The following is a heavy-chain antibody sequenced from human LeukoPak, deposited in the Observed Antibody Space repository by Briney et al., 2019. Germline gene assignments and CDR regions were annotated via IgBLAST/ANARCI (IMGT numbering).Heavy chain of an antibody. V-gene: IGHV3-66*01. D-gene: IGHD2-21*02. Sequence: GGSLRLSCAASGFSISHYYMTWVRQTPGKGLDWVSVIYTGGGTNYGDSVKGRFTISRDNSKNTLYLQMNSLRADDTAIYYCARGQAYCGADCYSDWGQGTLVTVS. CDR1: GFSISHYY. CDR3: ARGQAYCGADCYSD. CDR2: IYTGGGT. J-gene: IGHJ4*02.